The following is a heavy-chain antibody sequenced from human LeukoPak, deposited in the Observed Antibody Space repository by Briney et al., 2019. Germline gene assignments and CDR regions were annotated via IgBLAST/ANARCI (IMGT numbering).Heavy chain of an antibody. J-gene: IGHJ4*02. CDR1: GYTFTFSY. CDR2: INPNSGGT. D-gene: IGHD3-22*01. V-gene: IGHV1-2*02. Sequence: ASVKVSCKASGYTFTFSYMHWVRQAPGQGLEWMGWINPNSGGTNYAQKFQGRVTMTRDTSISTAYMELSRLKSDDTAFYYCAKYYYDSYEGYYFDYWGQGTLVTVSS. CDR3: AKYYYDSYEGYYFDY.